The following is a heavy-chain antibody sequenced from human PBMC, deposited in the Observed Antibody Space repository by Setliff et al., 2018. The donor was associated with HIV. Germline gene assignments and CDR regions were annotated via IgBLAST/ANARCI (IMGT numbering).Heavy chain of an antibody. V-gene: IGHV1-2*02. CDR1: GYAFTDNY. CDR3: TRDYAHYFDF. CDR2: INPSSGRT. Sequence: ASVKVSCKASGYAFTDNYIHWVRQAPGQGLEWVAWINPSSGRTDYAQRFQGRVTLTSDSSISTAYMELSRLRSDDTATYYCTRDYAHYFDFWGQGTLVTVSS. J-gene: IGHJ4*02. D-gene: IGHD3-16*01.